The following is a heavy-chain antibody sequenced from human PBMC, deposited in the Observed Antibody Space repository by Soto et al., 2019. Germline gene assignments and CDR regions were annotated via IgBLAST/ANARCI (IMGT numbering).Heavy chain of an antibody. Sequence: PQTLSLTCKLSGRCIGGITCYCDWIRQPPGKGLERIGAIYYTGNKNYNPSLESRVTMSVDTSKNQFSLELSSVTPPDTAVYYCARRSSSSLGSLLDPWGRGSLVTVTS. V-gene: IGHV4-39*01. CDR2: IYYTGNK. CDR1: GRCIGGITCY. J-gene: IGHJ5*02. CDR3: ARRSSSSLGSLLDP. D-gene: IGHD6-6*01.